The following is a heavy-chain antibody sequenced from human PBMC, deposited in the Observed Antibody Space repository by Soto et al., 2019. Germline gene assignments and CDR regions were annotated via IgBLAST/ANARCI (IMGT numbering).Heavy chain of an antibody. D-gene: IGHD3-16*02. J-gene: IGHJ5*02. CDR2: ICGSGGST. CDR1: GFTFSSYA. CDR3: AKWVITFGGVIDGNNWFDP. Sequence: EVQLLESGGGLVQPGGSLRLSCAASGFTFSSYAMSWVRQAPGKGLEWVSAICGSGGSTYYADSVKGRFTISRDNSKNTLYLQMNSLRAEDTAVYYCAKWVITFGGVIDGNNWFDPWGQGTLVTVSS. V-gene: IGHV3-23*01.